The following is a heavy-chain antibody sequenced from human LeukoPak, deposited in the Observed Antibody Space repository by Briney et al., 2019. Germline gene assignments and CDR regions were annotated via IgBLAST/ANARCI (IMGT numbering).Heavy chain of an antibody. J-gene: IGHJ4*02. D-gene: IGHD1-26*01. CDR1: GYTFTSCG. Sequence: ASVKVSCKASGYTFTSCGISWVRQAPGQGLEWMGWISAYNGNTNYAQKLQGRVTMTTDTSTSTAYMELRSLRSDDTAVYYCARSGSSEWELHFDYWGQGTLVTVSS. V-gene: IGHV1-18*01. CDR3: ARSGSSEWELHFDY. CDR2: ISAYNGNT.